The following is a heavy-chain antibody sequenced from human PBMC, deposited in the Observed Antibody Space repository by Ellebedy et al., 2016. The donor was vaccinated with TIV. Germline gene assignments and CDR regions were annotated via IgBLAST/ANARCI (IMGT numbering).Heavy chain of an antibody. CDR3: AKDIIRYDSSGYHAFDI. V-gene: IGHV3-7*01. J-gene: IGHJ3*02. CDR2: IKQDGSER. D-gene: IGHD3-22*01. Sequence: GGSLRLSXAASGFTFSSYGMHWVRQAPGKGLEWVANIKQDGSERDYVDSVKGRFTVSRDNAENSLYLQINSLRAEDSAVYYCAKDIIRYDSSGYHAFDIWGQGTMVTVSS. CDR1: GFTFSSYG.